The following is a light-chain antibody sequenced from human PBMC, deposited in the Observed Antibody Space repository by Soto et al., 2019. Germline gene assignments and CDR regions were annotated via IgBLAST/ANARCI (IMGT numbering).Light chain of an antibody. CDR3: QQYGSSPGT. CDR1: QSVSNNY. CDR2: GAS. V-gene: IGKV3-20*01. Sequence: EIVLTHSPRTLSLSPGETATLSFSASQSVSNNYLAWYQQNPGQAPSLLIYGASNRATGIPDRFSGSGSGTDFTLTISRLEPEDFAVYYCQQYGSSPGTFGQGTKVDIK. J-gene: IGKJ1*01.